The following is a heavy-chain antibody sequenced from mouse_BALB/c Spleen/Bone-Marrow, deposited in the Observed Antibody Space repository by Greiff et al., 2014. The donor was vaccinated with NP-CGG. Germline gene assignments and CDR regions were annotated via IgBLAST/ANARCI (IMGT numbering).Heavy chain of an antibody. Sequence: DVKLVESGGGLVKPGGSLKLSCAASGFTFSSYTMSWVRQTPEKRLEWVAAISSGGLYTYYPDSVKGRFTISRDNAKNTLYLQMSSLRSEDTAMYYCIRDYGNYAWFAYWGQGTLVTVSA. CDR3: IRDYGNYAWFAY. CDR2: ISSGGLYT. CDR1: GFTFSSYT. D-gene: IGHD2-1*01. V-gene: IGHV5-6-4*01. J-gene: IGHJ3*01.